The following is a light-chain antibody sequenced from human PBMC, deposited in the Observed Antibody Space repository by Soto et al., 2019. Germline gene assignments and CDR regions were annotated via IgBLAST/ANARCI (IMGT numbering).Light chain of an antibody. CDR1: QSVSSN. CDR3: PQYNKWPLT. J-gene: IGKJ1*01. Sequence: IVLTQSPGTLSLSPGGLAICSCGASQSVSSNLAWYQQTHGQAPRILIYGASTRDTGIPARFSGRGSGTEFTLTISGLQSEDFEVYYCPQYNKWPLTFGQGTKVDIK. CDR2: GAS. V-gene: IGKV3-15*01.